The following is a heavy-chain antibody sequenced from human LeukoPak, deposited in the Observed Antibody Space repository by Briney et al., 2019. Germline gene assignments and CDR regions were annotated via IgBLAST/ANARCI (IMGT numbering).Heavy chain of an antibody. V-gene: IGHV4-61*02. CDR3: ARDLGRGYSYGINWFDP. D-gene: IGHD5-18*01. J-gene: IGHJ5*02. Sequence: SETLSLTCTVSGGSISSGSYYWSWIRQPAGKGLEWIGRIYTSGSTNYNPSLKSRVTISVDTSKNQFYLTLSSVAAADTAVYYCARDLGRGYSYGINWFDPWGQGTLVSVSS. CDR1: GGSISSGSYY. CDR2: IYTSGST.